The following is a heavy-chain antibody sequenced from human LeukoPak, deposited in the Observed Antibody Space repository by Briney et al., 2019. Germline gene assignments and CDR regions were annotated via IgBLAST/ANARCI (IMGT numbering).Heavy chain of an antibody. CDR3: ARRKVGDVGAFDI. CDR1: GGSISSSSYY. V-gene: IGHV4-39*01. Sequence: SETLSLTCTVSGGSISSSSYYWGWIRQPPGKGLEWIGSIYYSGSTYYNPSLKSRVTISVDTSKNQFSLKLSSVTAADTAVYYCARRKVGDVGAFDIWGQGTIVTVSS. D-gene: IGHD1-26*01. CDR2: IYYSGST. J-gene: IGHJ3*02.